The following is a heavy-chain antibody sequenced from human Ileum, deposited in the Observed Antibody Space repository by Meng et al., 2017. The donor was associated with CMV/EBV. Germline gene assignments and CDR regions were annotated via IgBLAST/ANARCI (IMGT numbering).Heavy chain of an antibody. D-gene: IGHD6-19*01. CDR1: GFTFSSYW. V-gene: IGHV3-74*01. Sequence: GFTFSSYWMHWVRQAPGKGLVWVSRINSDGSSTSYADSVKGRFTISRDNAKNTLYLQMNSLTAEDTAVYYCASRRSVSGSLNWYFDLWGRGTLVTVSS. CDR2: INSDGSST. J-gene: IGHJ2*01. CDR3: ASRRSVSGSLNWYFDL.